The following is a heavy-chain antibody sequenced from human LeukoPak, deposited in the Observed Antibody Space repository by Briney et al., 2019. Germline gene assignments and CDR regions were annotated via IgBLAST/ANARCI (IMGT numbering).Heavy chain of an antibody. D-gene: IGHD3-10*01. J-gene: IGHJ4*02. CDR2: ISGSGGST. V-gene: IGHV3-23*01. CDR1: GFTFSSYV. Sequence: PGGSLRLSCAASGFTFSSYVMSWVRQAPGKGLEWVSAISGSGGSTYYADSVKGRFTISRDNSKNTLYLQMNSLRAEDTAVYYCAKFGSFVTVSDYWGQGTLVTVSS. CDR3: AKFGSFVTVSDY.